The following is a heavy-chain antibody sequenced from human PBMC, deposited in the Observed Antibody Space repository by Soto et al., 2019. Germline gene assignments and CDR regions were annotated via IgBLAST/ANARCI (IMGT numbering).Heavy chain of an antibody. J-gene: IGHJ4*02. CDR3: ARTGGNSLADY. D-gene: IGHD2-21*02. CDR2: ISSNGGST. CDR1: GFTFSSYA. V-gene: IGHV3-64*01. Sequence: EVQLVESGGGLVQPGGSLRLSCAASGFTFSSYAMHWVRQAPGKGLEYVSAISSNGGSTYYANSVKGRFTISRDNSKNTLYLQMGSLRAADMAVYYCARTGGNSLADYWGQGTLVTVSS.